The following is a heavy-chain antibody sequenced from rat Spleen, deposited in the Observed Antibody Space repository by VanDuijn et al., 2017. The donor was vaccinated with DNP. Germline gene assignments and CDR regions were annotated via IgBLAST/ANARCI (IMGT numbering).Heavy chain of an antibody. CDR2: VWIGGTT. CDR1: GFSLTSNN. D-gene: IGHD1-1*01. V-gene: IGHV2-41*01. CDR3: ARDGQWDYLDY. Sequence: QVQLKESGPGLVQPSQTLSLTCTVAGFSLTSNNVHWVRQPPGKGLEWMGVVWIGGTTHISSIFKSRLTISRDTSKSQVFLEVNSLQSEDTATYYCARDGQWDYLDYCGQGVMVTVAS. J-gene: IGHJ2*01.